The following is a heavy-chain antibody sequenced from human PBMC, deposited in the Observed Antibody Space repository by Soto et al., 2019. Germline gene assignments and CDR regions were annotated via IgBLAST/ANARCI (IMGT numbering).Heavy chain of an antibody. D-gene: IGHD2-21*02. Sequence: EVQLLESGGGLVQPGGSLRLSCTASGFTFSSYAMNWVRQAPGKGLEWVSAVSGSGGSTYYADSVQGRFTISRDNSKDTLYLQMNSLRAEDTAVYYCAKGVTAFSLTFDYWGQGTLVTVSS. CDR3: AKGVTAFSLTFDY. V-gene: IGHV3-23*01. CDR2: VSGSGGST. J-gene: IGHJ4*02. CDR1: GFTFSSYA.